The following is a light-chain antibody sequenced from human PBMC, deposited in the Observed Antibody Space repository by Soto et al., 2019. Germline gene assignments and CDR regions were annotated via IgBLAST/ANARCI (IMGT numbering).Light chain of an antibody. V-gene: IGKV3-11*01. Sequence: EIVLTQSPGTLSLSPGERATPSCRASQSVSGSYLAWYQQKPGQAPRLLIYDASNRATDIPARFSGSGSGTDFTLTISSLEPEDFAVYYCQQRSNWPMYTFGQGTKVDIK. CDR3: QQRSNWPMYT. CDR1: QSVSGSY. J-gene: IGKJ2*01. CDR2: DAS.